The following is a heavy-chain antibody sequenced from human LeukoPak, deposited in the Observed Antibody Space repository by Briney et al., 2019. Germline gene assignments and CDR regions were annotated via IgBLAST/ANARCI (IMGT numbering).Heavy chain of an antibody. CDR2: IWYDGSNK. D-gene: IGHD6-13*01. Sequence: GGSLRLSCAASGFTFSSYGMHWVRQAPGKGLEWVAVIWYDGSNKYYADSVKGRFTISRDNSKNTLYLQMNSLRAEDTAVFYCARDRVWFDPWGQGTLVTVSS. V-gene: IGHV3-33*01. CDR3: ARDRVWFDP. J-gene: IGHJ5*02. CDR1: GFTFSSYG.